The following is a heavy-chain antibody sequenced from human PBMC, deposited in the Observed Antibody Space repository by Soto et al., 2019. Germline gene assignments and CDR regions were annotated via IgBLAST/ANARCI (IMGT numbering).Heavy chain of an antibody. V-gene: IGHV3-30*03. CDR1: GFTFSSYG. CDR2: ISYDGSNK. Sequence: QVQLVESGGGVVQPGRSLRLSCAASGFTFSSYGMHWVRQAPGKRLAWVAVISYDGSNKYYADSVKGRFTSSRDNSKDTLYLQMNSLRAEDTAVYYCAPWFGAFDYWGQGTLVTVSS. J-gene: IGHJ4*02. CDR3: APWFGAFDY. D-gene: IGHD3-10*01.